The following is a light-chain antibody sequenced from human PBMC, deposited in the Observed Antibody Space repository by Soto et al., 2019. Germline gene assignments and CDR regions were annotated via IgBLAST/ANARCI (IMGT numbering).Light chain of an antibody. CDR2: DTS. Sequence: DIKMTQSPSTLSSSVGDRVTITCRASQYISSWLAWYQQKPGTAPRLLIYDTSNLEDGVPSTFGGSGSGTDFTLTVSSLQPDDSATYYCQQYNTYPWTFGQGSMVDIK. CDR3: QQYNTYPWT. CDR1: QYISSW. V-gene: IGKV1-5*01. J-gene: IGKJ1*01.